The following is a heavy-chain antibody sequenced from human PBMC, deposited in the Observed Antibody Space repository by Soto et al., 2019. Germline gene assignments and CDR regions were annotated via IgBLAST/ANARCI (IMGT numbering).Heavy chain of an antibody. V-gene: IGHV3-23*01. CDR1: GFTFSSYA. CDR3: AKGSSLERRGGEFLDP. J-gene: IGHJ5*02. CDR2: ISGSGGST. D-gene: IGHD1-1*01. Sequence: GGSLRLSCAASGFTFSSYAMSWVRQAPGKGLEWVSAISGSGGSTYYADSVKGRFTISRDNSKNTLYLQMNSLRAEDTAVYYCAKGSSLERRGGEFLDPWGQGTLVTVSS.